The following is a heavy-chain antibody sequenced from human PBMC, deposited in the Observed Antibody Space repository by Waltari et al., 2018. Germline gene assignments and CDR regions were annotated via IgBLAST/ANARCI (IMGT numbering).Heavy chain of an antibody. V-gene: IGHV1-8*03. CDR3: ARAHDFWSVLRYAFDI. Sequence: QVQLVQSGAEVKKPGASVKVSCKASGYTFTSYDINWVRQATGQGLEWMGWMNPNSGNTGYAQKYQGRVTITRNTSISTAYMELSSLRSEDTAVYYCARAHDFWSVLRYAFDIWGQGTMVTVSS. CDR1: GYTFTSYD. CDR2: MNPNSGNT. D-gene: IGHD3-3*01. J-gene: IGHJ3*02.